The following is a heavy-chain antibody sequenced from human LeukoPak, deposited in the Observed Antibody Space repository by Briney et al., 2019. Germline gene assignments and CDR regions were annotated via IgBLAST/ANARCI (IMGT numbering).Heavy chain of an antibody. CDR1: GGSISSSNYY. J-gene: IGHJ5*02. V-gene: IGHV4-39*01. CDR3: ARHYYYGSVGGLSDFDP. Sequence: SETLSLTCTVSGGSISSSNYYWGWIRQPPGKGLEWLGSIYYSGSTYYNPSLKSRVTISVGTSKNQFSLKLSSVTAADTAVYYCARHYYYGSVGGLSDFDPWGQGTLVTVSS. CDR2: IYYSGST. D-gene: IGHD3-10*01.